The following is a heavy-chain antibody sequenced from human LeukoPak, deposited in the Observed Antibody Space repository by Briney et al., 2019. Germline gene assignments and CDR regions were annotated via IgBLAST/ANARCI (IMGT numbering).Heavy chain of an antibody. CDR3: ARAGSSWSPFDY. CDR2: IYHSGNT. V-gene: IGHV4-38-2*02. CDR1: GYSLSSGYY. D-gene: IGHD6-13*01. J-gene: IGHJ4*02. Sequence: SETLSLTCTVSGYSLSSGYYWGWIRRPPGKGLEWIGSIYHSGNTYYNPSLKSRVTISVDTSKDQFCLKLSSVTAADTAVYYCARAGSSWSPFDYWGQGTLVTVSS.